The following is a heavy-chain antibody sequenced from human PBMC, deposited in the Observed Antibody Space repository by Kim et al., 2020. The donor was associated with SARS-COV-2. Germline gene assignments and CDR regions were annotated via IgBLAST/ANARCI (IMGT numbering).Heavy chain of an antibody. Sequence: GGSLRLSCAASGFTFSSYWMSWVRQAPGKGLEWVANINEDGREKNYLDSVKGRFTISRDNAKKSLYLQMNSLRAGDTAVYYCARVRGGSWHDVVDDWGQG. V-gene: IGHV3-7*03. CDR1: GFTFSSYW. CDR2: INEDGREK. CDR3: ARVRGGSWHDVVDD. D-gene: IGHD6-13*01. J-gene: IGHJ4*02.